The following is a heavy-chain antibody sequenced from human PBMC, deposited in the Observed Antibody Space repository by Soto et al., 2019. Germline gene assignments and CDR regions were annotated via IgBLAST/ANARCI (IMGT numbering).Heavy chain of an antibody. J-gene: IGHJ4*02. V-gene: IGHV1-58*01. CDR2: IGVGSGNR. CDR3: VKQAHGLDGVAFDY. Sequence: ASVKVSCKASGFTFTSSAVQWVRQARGQRLEWIGWIGVGSGNRHYAQKFQERVTITRDMSTNTAYMELSSLRSEDTAIYYCVKQAHGLDGVAFDYWGQGTQVTVSS. CDR1: GFTFTSSA. D-gene: IGHD2-15*01.